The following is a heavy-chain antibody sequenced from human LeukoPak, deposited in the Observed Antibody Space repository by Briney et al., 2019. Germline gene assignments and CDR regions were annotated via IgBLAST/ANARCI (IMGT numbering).Heavy chain of an antibody. V-gene: IGHV4-31*03. CDR1: GGSISSGGYY. Sequence: SETLSLTCTVSGGSISSGGYYWRWIRQHPGKGLEWIGYIYYSGSTYYNPSLKSRVTISVDTSKNQFSLKLSSVTAADTAVYYCAGDARNCSSTSCYRGFDYWGQGTLVTVSS. J-gene: IGHJ4*02. D-gene: IGHD2-2*01. CDR2: IYYSGST. CDR3: AGDARNCSSTSCYRGFDY.